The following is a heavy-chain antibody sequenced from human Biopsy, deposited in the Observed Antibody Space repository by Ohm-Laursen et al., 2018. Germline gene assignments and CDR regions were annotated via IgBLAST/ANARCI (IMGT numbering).Heavy chain of an antibody. Sequence: SLRLSCAASGFTFTSYEMNWFRQASGMGLEGVANIHYTGSLIYYADSVRGRLTISKDNGEYSLFLQMNGLRVEYTGVYYCARRIHFYGMDVWGQGTTVTVSS. CDR2: IHYTGSLI. CDR1: GFTFTSYE. V-gene: IGHV3-48*03. CDR3: ARRIHFYGMDV. J-gene: IGHJ6*02. D-gene: IGHD2/OR15-2a*01.